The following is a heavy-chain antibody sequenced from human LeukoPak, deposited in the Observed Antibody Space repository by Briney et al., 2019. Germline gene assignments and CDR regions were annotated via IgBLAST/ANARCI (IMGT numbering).Heavy chain of an antibody. D-gene: IGHD2-2*01. CDR1: GGSVSSGSYY. CDR3: LRIYCSSTSCHYFDY. Sequence: PSETLSLTCTVSGGSVSSGSYYWSWIRQPPGKGLEWIGYIYYSGSTNYNPSLKSRVTISVDNSRNQFSLKLTSVTAADTAVYFCLRIYCSSTSCHYFDYWGQGTLVTVSS. V-gene: IGHV4-61*01. J-gene: IGHJ4*02. CDR2: IYYSGST.